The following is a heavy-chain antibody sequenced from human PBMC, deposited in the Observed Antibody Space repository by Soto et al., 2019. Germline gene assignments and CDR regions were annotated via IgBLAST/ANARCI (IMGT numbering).Heavy chain of an antibody. D-gene: IGHD5-12*01. CDR2: INPHGGST. CDR3: ARSSGAHFGIIIEATNWFDP. J-gene: IGHJ5*02. V-gene: IGHV1-46*01. CDR1: RDTFTSYY. Sequence: GASVKVSCKAPRDTFTSYYINWVRQAPGQGLEWMGVINPHGGSTVYAQKCQGRVTMTRDTSASTVYMGLSSLRSEDTAGYYCARSSGAHFGIIIEATNWFDPWGQGTLVTVSS.